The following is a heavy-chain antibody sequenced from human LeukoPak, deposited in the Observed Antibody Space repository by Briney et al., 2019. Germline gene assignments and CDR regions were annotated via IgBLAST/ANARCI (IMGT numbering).Heavy chain of an antibody. CDR2: ISSSGGTI. D-gene: IGHD3-16*01. J-gene: IGHJ4*02. V-gene: IGHV3-11*01. CDR1: GFTFSDSY. Sequence: GVLRLSCAASGFTFSDSYMSWIRQVPGKGLEWVSYISSSGGTIYYADSVKGRFTISRDNAKNSLYLQMNSLRAEDTAVYYCAREGGDWGEGYFDYWGQGTLVTVSS. CDR3: AREGGDWGEGYFDY.